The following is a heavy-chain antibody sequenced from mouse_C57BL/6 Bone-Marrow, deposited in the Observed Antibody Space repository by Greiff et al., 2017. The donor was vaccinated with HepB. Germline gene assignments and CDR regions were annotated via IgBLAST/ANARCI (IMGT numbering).Heavy chain of an antibody. D-gene: IGHD2-3*01. CDR2: IRLKSDNYAT. J-gene: IGHJ1*03. V-gene: IGHV6-3*01. CDR1: GFTFSNYW. Sequence: DVHLVVSGGGLVQPGGSMKLSCVASGFTFSNYWMNWVRQSPEKGLEWVAQIRLKSDNYATHYAESVKGRFTISRDDSKSSVYLQMNNLRAEDTGIYYCTVGYYWGTGTTVTVSS. CDR3: TVGYY.